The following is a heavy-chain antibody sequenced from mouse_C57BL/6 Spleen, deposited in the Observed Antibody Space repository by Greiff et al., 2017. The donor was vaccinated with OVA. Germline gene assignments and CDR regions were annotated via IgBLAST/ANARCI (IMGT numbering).Heavy chain of an antibody. Sequence: QVQLKESGPGLVQPSQSLSITCTVSGFSLTSYGVHWVRQSPGKGLEWLGVIWSGGSNDYNADCMSRLSITKDTCTSQVFFKMNSLQADDTAIYYRAKGAYYFDDWGQGTTLTVSA. J-gene: IGHJ2*01. CDR2: IWSGGSN. V-gene: IGHV2-5*01. CDR3: AKGAYYFDD. CDR1: GFSLTSYG.